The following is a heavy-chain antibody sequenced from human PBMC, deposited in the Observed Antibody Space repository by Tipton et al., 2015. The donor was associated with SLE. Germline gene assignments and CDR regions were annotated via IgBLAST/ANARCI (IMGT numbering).Heavy chain of an antibody. CDR3: ARRTRSETQGGVHWSFDV. Sequence: TLSLTCGVDGGSISGYYWAWIRQSPGKGLEWIGESNERGVTSDNPSLKNRVTVSVDTSKNQVSLKLRSVTAADTAAYYCARRTRSETQGGVHWSFDVWGRGTLVTVSS. CDR2: SNERGVT. CDR1: GGSISGYY. J-gene: IGHJ2*01. D-gene: IGHD3-16*01. V-gene: IGHV4-34*01.